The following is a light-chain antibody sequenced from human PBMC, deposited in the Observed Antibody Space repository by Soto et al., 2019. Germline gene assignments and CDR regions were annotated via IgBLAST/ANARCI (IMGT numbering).Light chain of an antibody. Sequence: QAVVTQPPSVSGAPGQRVTISCTGSSSNIGAGYDVHWYQQLPGTAPKLLIYGNNNRPSGVPDRFSGSKSGTSASLAITGLQAEDEADYSCQSYDRSLNGVVFGGGTKLTVL. CDR3: QSYDRSLNGVV. J-gene: IGLJ2*01. CDR2: GNN. CDR1: SSNIGAGYD. V-gene: IGLV1-40*01.